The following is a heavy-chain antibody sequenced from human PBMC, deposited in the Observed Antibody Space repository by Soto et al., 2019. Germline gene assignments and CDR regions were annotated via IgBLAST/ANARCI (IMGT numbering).Heavy chain of an antibody. D-gene: IGHD2-15*01. CDR1: GFTFDDCA. CDR3: AKAIRARGPKRGSFYX. J-gene: IGHJ5*02. CDR2: ITWNSGSL. V-gene: IGHV3-9*01. Sequence: GGSLRLSCGASGFTFDDCAMHWVRQAPGKGLGGVSAITWNSGSLAYEDSVKGRFTISRDNAKNSLYLQMNSLRAADTALYYCAKAIRARGPKRGSFYXWGQGTLVTVSX.